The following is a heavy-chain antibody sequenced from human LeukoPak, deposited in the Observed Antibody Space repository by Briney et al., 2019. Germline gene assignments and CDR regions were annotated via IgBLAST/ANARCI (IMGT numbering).Heavy chain of an antibody. CDR2: INWNGGST. Sequence: PGGSLRLSCAASGFTFDDYGMSWVRQALGKGLEWVSGINWNGGSTGYADSVKGRFTISRDNAKNSLYLQMNSLRAEDTALYYCARLGGGFMYYGSSGYYYHAFDIWGQGTMVTVSS. V-gene: IGHV3-20*04. CDR1: GFTFDDYG. D-gene: IGHD3-22*01. J-gene: IGHJ3*02. CDR3: ARLGGGFMYYGSSGYYYHAFDI.